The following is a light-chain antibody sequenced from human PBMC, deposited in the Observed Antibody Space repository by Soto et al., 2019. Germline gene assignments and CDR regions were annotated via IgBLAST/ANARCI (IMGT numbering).Light chain of an antibody. CDR3: QQYNNWPRT. V-gene: IGKV3-15*01. CDR1: QSVSSN. Sequence: EIVMTQSPATLSVSPGERATVSCRASQSVSSNLAWYQQKPGQAPRLLIYGASTRATGIPARFSGSGSGTEFTLTIGSLQSVDFAVYYCQQYNNWPRTFGQGTKLEIK. J-gene: IGKJ2*01. CDR2: GAS.